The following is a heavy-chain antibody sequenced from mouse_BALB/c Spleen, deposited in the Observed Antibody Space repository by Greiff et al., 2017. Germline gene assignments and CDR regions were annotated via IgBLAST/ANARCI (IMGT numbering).Heavy chain of an antibody. CDR3: ARSDGYSPWFAY. J-gene: IGHJ3*01. V-gene: IGHV1-4*02. Sequence: QVQLKQSAAELARPGASVKMSCKASGYTFTSYTMHWVKQRPGQGLEWIGYINPSSGYTEYNQKFKDKTTLTADKSSSTAYMQLSSLTSEDSAVYYCARSDGYSPWFAYWGQGTLVTVSA. CDR1: GYTFTSYT. D-gene: IGHD2-3*01. CDR2: INPSSGYT.